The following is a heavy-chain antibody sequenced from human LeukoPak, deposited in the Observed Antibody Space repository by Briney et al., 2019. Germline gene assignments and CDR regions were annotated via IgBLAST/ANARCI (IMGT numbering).Heavy chain of an antibody. Sequence: GGSLRLSCAASGFTFNSYAMSWVRQAPGKGLEWVSTIVAGGGSTYYADSVKGRFTISRDNSKSTLYLQMNSLRVEDTAVYYCAKGSASSGYPRDYWGQGTLVTVSS. CDR3: AKGSASSGYPRDY. D-gene: IGHD3-22*01. CDR1: GFTFNSYA. V-gene: IGHV3-23*01. J-gene: IGHJ4*02. CDR2: IVAGGGST.